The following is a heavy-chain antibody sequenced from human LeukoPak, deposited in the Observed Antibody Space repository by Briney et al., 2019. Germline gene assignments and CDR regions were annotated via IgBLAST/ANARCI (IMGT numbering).Heavy chain of an antibody. J-gene: IGHJ4*02. D-gene: IGHD1-26*01. CDR1: GFTFSSYG. CDR2: IWYDGSNK. CDR3: ARDAGLVGATLYFDY. Sequence: GGSLRLSCAASGFTFSSYGMRWVRQAPGKGLEWVAVIWYDGSNKYYADSVKGRFTISRDNSKNTLYLQMNSLRAEDTAVYYCARDAGLVGATLYFDYWGQGTLVTVSS. V-gene: IGHV3-33*01.